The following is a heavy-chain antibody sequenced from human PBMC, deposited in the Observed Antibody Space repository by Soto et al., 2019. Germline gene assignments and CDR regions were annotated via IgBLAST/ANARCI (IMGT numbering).Heavy chain of an antibody. J-gene: IGHJ4*02. CDR1: GGSISSSSYY. CDR2: IYYSGST. V-gene: IGHV4-39*01. CDR3: ARGHPSLYDFWSGYYTGRFDY. D-gene: IGHD3-3*01. Sequence: SETLSLTCTVSGGSISSSSYYWGWIRQPPGKGLEWIGSIYYSGSTYYNPSLKSRVTISVDTSKNQFSLKLSSVTAADTAVYYCARGHPSLYDFWSGYYTGRFDYWGQGTLVTVSS.